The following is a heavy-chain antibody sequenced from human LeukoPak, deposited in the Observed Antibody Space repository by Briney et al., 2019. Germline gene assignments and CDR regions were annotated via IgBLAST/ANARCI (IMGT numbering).Heavy chain of an antibody. Sequence: SETLSLTCTVSGGSISSGGYYWSWIRQHPGKGLEWIGYIYYSGSTYYNPSLKSRVTISVDTSKNQFSLKLSSVTAADTAVYYCATYVWGSYRYDYWGQGTLVTVSS. CDR2: IYYSGST. V-gene: IGHV4-31*03. CDR3: ATYVWGSYRYDY. D-gene: IGHD3-16*02. CDR1: GGSISSGGYY. J-gene: IGHJ4*02.